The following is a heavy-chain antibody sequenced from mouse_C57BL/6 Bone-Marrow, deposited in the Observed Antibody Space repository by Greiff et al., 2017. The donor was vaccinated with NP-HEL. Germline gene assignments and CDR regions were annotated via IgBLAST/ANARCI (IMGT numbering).Heavy chain of an antibody. J-gene: IGHJ1*03. Sequence: QLLPSVPSLLNPSPSLSLSCSFSFYSFPCCFFSYLLRLLSANHLDFLGYIRYDCSNNYNPSLKNRISITRDTSKNQFFLKLNSVTTEDTATYYCARRRHRLYFDVWGTGTTVTVSS. CDR1: FYSFPCCFF. CDR2: IRYDCSN. CDR3: ARRRHRLYFDV. V-gene: IGHV3-6*01.